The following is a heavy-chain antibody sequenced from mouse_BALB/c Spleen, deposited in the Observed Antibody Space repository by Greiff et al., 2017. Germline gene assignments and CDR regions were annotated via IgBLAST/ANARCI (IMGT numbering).Heavy chain of an antibody. Sequence: EVKLVESGGGLVKPGGSLKLSCAAPGFTFSDYYMYWVRQTPEKRLEWVATISDGGSYTYYPDSVKGRFTISRDNAKNNLYLQMSSLKSEDTAMYYCASTYYQAWFAYWGQGTLVTVSA. J-gene: IGHJ3*01. CDR1: GFTFSDYY. CDR3: ASTYYQAWFAY. D-gene: IGHD2-10*01. CDR2: ISDGGSYT. V-gene: IGHV5-4*02.